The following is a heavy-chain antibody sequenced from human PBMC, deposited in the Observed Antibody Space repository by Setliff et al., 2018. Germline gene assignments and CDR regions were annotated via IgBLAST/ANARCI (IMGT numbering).Heavy chain of an antibody. CDR2: MNPNSGNT. CDR3: ARGRERDYNFWSGYYTYYYYGMDV. V-gene: IGHV1-8*03. Sequence: ASVKVSCKASGGTFSSYAISWVRQATGQGLEWMGWMNPNSGNTGYAQKFQGRVTITRNTSISTAYMELSSLRSEDKAVYYCARGRERDYNFWSGYYTYYYYGMDVWGQGTTVTVSS. D-gene: IGHD3-3*01. J-gene: IGHJ6*02. CDR1: GGTFSSYA.